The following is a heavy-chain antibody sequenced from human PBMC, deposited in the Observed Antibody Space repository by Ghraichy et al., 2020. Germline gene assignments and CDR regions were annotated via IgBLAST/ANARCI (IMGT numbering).Heavy chain of an antibody. Sequence: ETLSLTCAASGFAFNGYTMNWVRQAPGKGLEWVASISYSTDYIYYADSVKGRFTISRDNAKNSLFLQMNSLRVEDTAVYYCARVVGPYDYVWGTYRRLFDFWGQGTLVSVSS. CDR2: ISYSTDYI. CDR3: ARVVGPYDYVWGTYRRLFDF. CDR1: GFAFNGYT. J-gene: IGHJ4*02. D-gene: IGHD3-16*02. V-gene: IGHV3-21*04.